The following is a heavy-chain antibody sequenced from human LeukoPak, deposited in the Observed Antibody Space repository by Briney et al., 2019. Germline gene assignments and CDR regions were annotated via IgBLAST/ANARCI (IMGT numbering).Heavy chain of an antibody. V-gene: IGHV5-51*01. CDR2: IYPGDFDT. CDR3: ARGYYDSSGYYPHNWFDP. CDR1: GYSFTSYW. J-gene: IGHJ5*02. Sequence: GESLKISCKGSGYSFTSYWIGWVRQMPGKGLEWMGIIYPGDFDTRYSPSFQGQVTISADKSISTAYLQWSSLKASDTAVYYCARGYYDSSGYYPHNWFDPWGQGTLVTVSS. D-gene: IGHD3-22*01.